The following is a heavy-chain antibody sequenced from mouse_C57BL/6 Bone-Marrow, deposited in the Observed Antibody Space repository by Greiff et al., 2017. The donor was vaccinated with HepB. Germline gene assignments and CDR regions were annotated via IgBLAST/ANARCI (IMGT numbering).Heavy chain of an antibody. V-gene: IGHV2-9-1*01. CDR2: IWTGGGT. J-gene: IGHJ1*03. CDR1: GFSLTSYA. Sequence: LVAPSQSLSITCTVSGFSLTSYAISWVRQPPGKGLEWLGVIWTGGGTNYNSALKSRLSISKDNSKSQVFLKMNSLQTDDTARYFCARSTVVALYWYFDVWGTGTTVTVSS. CDR3: ARSTVVALYWYFDV. D-gene: IGHD1-1*01.